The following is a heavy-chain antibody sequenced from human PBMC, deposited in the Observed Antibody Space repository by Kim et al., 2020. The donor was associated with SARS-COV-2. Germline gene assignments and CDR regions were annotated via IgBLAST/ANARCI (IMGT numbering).Heavy chain of an antibody. CDR2: IYSGGIT. Sequence: GGSLRLSCAASGFTVSSNYMSWVRQAPGKGLEWVSVIYSGGITYYADSVKGRFTISRDTSKNTLYLQMNSLRAEDTAVYYWSRMAAAALSHFDYWGQGTL. V-gene: IGHV3-53*01. CDR3: SRMAAAALSHFDY. CDR1: GFTVSSNY. D-gene: IGHD6-13*01. J-gene: IGHJ4*02.